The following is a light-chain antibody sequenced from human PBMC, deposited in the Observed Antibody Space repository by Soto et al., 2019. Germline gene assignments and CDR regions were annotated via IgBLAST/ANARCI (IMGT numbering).Light chain of an antibody. Sequence: QSALAQPASVSGSPGQSITISCTGTSSDVGIDNLLSWDQLRPDKAPKLVISEGTKRPSGDSNRFSGSKSGNTPSLTISGLQSHVEAVYYCCSYAGRITFVSGTGTKVTV. CDR1: SSDVGIDNL. CDR3: CSYAGRITFV. V-gene: IGLV2-23*01. CDR2: EGT. J-gene: IGLJ1*01.